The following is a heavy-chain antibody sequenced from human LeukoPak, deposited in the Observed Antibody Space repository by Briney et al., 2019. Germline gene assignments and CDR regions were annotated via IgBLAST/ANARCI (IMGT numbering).Heavy chain of an antibody. CDR3: ARLYFDFWSGSYYFDY. Sequence: GESLKISCNGSGYSFTTYWIGWVRQMPGKGLEWMGIIYPGDSDAKYSPSFQGQVTISADRSISTAYLQWSSLKASDAAMYYCARLYFDFWSGSYYFDYWGQGTLVTVSS. J-gene: IGHJ4*02. CDR1: GYSFTTYW. V-gene: IGHV5-51*01. CDR2: IYPGDSDA. D-gene: IGHD3-3*01.